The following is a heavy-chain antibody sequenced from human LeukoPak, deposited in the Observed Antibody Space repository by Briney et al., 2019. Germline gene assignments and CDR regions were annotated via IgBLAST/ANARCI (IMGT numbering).Heavy chain of an antibody. CDR3: ARDFIEYSSSSVYYYYGMDV. D-gene: IGHD6-6*01. Sequence: GGSLRLSCAASGFTFSSYWMSWVRQAPGKGLEWVANIKQDGSEKNYVDSVKGQFTISRDNAKSSLYLQMNSLRAEDTAVYYCARDFIEYSSSSVYYYYGMDVWGQGTTVTVSS. J-gene: IGHJ6*02. CDR1: GFTFSSYW. V-gene: IGHV3-7*01. CDR2: IKQDGSEK.